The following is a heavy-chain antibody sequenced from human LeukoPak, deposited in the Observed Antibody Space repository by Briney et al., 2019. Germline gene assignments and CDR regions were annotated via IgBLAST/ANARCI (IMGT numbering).Heavy chain of an antibody. CDR3: ARVAQSSSSWYPNYYYYYMDV. CDR1: GYTFTSYG. J-gene: IGHJ6*03. CDR2: ISAYNGNT. D-gene: IGHD6-13*01. Sequence: ASVKVSCKASGYTFTSYGISWVRQAPGQGLEWMGWISAYNGNTNYAQKLQGRVTMTTDTSTSAAYMELRSLRSDDTAVYYCARVAQSSSSWYPNYYYYYMDVWGKGTTVTVSS. V-gene: IGHV1-18*01.